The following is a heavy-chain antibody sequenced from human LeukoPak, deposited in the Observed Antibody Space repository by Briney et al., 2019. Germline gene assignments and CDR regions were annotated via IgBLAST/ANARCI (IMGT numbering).Heavy chain of an antibody. CDR2: INPSGGST. V-gene: IGHV1-46*01. CDR1: GYTFTRYY. J-gene: IGHJ6*03. Sequence: ASVKLSCKASGYTFTRYYMHSVRRSPGQGLEWMGIINPSGGSTSYAQKFQGRVTMTRDMSTSTVYMELSSLRSEDTAVYYCARQMYSCSWLNHDYYYYYYMDVWGKGTTVTVSS. CDR3: ARQMYSCSWLNHDYYYYYYMDV. D-gene: IGHD6-13*01.